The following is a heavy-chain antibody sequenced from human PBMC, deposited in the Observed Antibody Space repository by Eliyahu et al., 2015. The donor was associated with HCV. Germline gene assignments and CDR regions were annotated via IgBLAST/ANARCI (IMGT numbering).Heavy chain of an antibody. J-gene: IGHJ4*02. CDR3: AREPPEGPNWGYYFDY. D-gene: IGHD7-27*01. V-gene: IGHV1-2*02. CDR1: GXTFTGXN. Sequence: QVQLVQSGAGVKKPGASVKVSCKASGXTFTGXNTPGGHRAPGQGLEWMGWINPNSGGTSYAQKFQGRVTMTRDTSFSTAYMELTRLTSDDTAVYYCAREPPEGPNWGYYFDYWGQGTLVTVSS. CDR2: INPNSGGT.